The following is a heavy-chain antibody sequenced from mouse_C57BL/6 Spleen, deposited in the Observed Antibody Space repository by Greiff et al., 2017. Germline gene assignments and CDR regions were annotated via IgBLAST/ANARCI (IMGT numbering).Heavy chain of an antibody. J-gene: IGHJ3*01. CDR3: ARPNYYGSSPLAY. Sequence: EVQLVESGGGLVKPGGSLKLSCAASGFTFSDYGMHWVRQAPEKGLEWVAYISSGSSTIYYADTVKGRFTISRDNAKNTLFLQITSLRSEDTAMYYCARPNYYGSSPLAYWGQGTLVTVSA. CDR1: GFTFSDYG. D-gene: IGHD1-1*01. CDR2: ISSGSSTI. V-gene: IGHV5-17*01.